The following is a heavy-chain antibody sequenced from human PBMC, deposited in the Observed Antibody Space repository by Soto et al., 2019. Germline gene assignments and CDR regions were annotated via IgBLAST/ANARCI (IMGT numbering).Heavy chain of an antibody. J-gene: IGHJ4*02. D-gene: IGHD3-16*02. Sequence: ASVKVSCKASGYTFTSYGISWVRQAPGQGLEWMGWISAYNGNTNYAQKLQGRVTMTTDTSTSTAYMELRSLSSDDTAVYYCARYYDYIWGSYRYTRNLNTIDYWGQGTLVTVSS. V-gene: IGHV1-18*01. CDR2: ISAYNGNT. CDR1: GYTFTSYG. CDR3: ARYYDYIWGSYRYTRNLNTIDY.